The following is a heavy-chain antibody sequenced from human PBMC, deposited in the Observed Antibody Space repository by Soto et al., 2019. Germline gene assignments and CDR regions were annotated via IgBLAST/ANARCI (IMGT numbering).Heavy chain of an antibody. D-gene: IGHD3-3*01. J-gene: IGHJ6*02. CDR1: GGSISSYY. CDR3: ARDLIYRYYDFWSGSREKHQLYYYYGMDV. CDR2: IYTSGST. V-gene: IGHV4-4*07. Sequence: PSETLSLTCTVSGGSISSYYWSWIRQPAGKGLEWIGRIYTSGSTNYNPSLKSRVTMSVDTSKNQFSLKLSSVTAADTAVYYCARDLIYRYYDFWSGSREKHQLYYYYGMDVWGQGTTVTVS.